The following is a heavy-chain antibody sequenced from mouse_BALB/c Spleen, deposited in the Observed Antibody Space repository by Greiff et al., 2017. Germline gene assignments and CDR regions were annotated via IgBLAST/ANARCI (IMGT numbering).Heavy chain of an antibody. V-gene: IGHV1-14*01. J-gene: IGHJ3*01. CDR1: GYTFTSYV. D-gene: IGHD1-1*02. Sequence: VQLQQSGPELVKPGASVKMSCKASGYTFTSYVMHWVKQKPGQGLEWIGYINPYNDGTKYNEKFKGKATLTSDKSSSTAYMELSSLTSEDSAVYYCARSRRYDDYYAMDYWGQGTLVTVSA. CDR3: ARSRRYDDYYAMDY. CDR2: INPYNDGT.